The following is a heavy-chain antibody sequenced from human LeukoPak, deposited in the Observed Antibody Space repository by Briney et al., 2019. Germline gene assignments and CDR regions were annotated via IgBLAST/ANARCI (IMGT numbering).Heavy chain of an antibody. J-gene: IGHJ4*02. CDR1: GFTFSSYS. CDR3: ARAAYYYDSSGYYFDS. Sequence: KSGGSLRLSCAASGFTFSSYSMNGVRQAPGKGLEWVSSISSSSSYIYYADSVKGRFTISRDNAKNSLYLQMNSLRAEDTAVYYCARAAYYYDSSGYYFDSWGQGTLVTVPS. V-gene: IGHV3-21*04. CDR2: ISSSSSYI. D-gene: IGHD3-22*01.